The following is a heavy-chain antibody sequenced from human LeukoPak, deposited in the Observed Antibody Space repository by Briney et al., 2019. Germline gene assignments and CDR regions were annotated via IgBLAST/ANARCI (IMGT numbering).Heavy chain of an antibody. CDR2: IYYSGST. Sequence: PSETLSLTCTVSGGSISSYYWSWIRQPPGKGLEWIGHIYYSGSTNYNPSPKSRVTISVDTSKNQFSLKLSSVTAADTAVYYCARGRQGIAVAGTFDYWGQGTLVTVSS. V-gene: IGHV4-59*01. D-gene: IGHD6-19*01. CDR3: ARGRQGIAVAGTFDY. J-gene: IGHJ4*02. CDR1: GGSISSYY.